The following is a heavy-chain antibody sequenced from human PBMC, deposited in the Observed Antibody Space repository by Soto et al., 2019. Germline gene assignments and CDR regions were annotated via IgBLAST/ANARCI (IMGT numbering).Heavy chain of an antibody. J-gene: IGHJ4*02. Sequence: SETLSLTCTVSGGSISSSSYYWGWIRQPPGKGLEWIGSIYYSGSTYYNPSLKSRVTISVDTSKNQFSLKLSSVTAADTAVYYCARRQGVNWSGYYRSLRPVENFDYWGQGTLVTVSS. D-gene: IGHD3-3*01. CDR1: GGSISSSSYY. CDR2: IYYSGST. V-gene: IGHV4-39*01. CDR3: ARRQGVNWSGYYRSLRPVENFDY.